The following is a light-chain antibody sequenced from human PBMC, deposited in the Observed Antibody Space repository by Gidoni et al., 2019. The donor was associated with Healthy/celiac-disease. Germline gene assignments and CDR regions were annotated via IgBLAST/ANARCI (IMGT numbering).Light chain of an antibody. CDR3: QAWDSSTKGV. V-gene: IGLV3-1*01. Sequence: SYELTQPPSVSVSPGQTASITCSGDELGDKYACWYQQKPGQSPVLVIYQDNKRPSGIPERFSGSNSGSTATLTISGTQAMDEADYYCQAWDSSTKGVFGGGTKLTVL. J-gene: IGLJ2*01. CDR1: ELGDKY. CDR2: QDN.